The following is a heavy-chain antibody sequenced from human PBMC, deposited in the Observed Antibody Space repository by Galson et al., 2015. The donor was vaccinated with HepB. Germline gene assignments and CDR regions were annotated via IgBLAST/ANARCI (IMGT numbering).Heavy chain of an antibody. V-gene: IGHV1-18*04. CDR3: ARDLVSVPAAEGLYYYYGMDV. CDR2: ISAYNGNT. Sequence: VKVSCKASGYTSTSYGISWVRQAPGQGLEWMGWISAYNGNTNYAQKLQGRVTMTTDTSTSTAYMELRSLRSDDTAVYYCARDLVSVPAAEGLYYYYGMDVWFQGTTVTVSS. D-gene: IGHD2-2*01. CDR1: GYTSTSYG. J-gene: IGHJ6*02.